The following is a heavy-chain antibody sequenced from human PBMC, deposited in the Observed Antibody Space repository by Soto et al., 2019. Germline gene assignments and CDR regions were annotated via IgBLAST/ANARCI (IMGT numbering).Heavy chain of an antibody. J-gene: IGHJ6*03. CDR1: GYTFTSYG. CDR2: ISAYNGNT. D-gene: IGHD3-3*01. CDR3: ARNPESRVLRFLEWSHLNYYYYMDV. Sequence: GASVKVSCKASGYTFTSYGISWVRQAPGQGLEWMGWISAYNGNTNYAQKLQGRVTMTTDTSTSTAYMELRSLRSDDTAVYYCARNPESRVLRFLEWSHLNYYYYMDVWGKGTTVTVSS. V-gene: IGHV1-18*01.